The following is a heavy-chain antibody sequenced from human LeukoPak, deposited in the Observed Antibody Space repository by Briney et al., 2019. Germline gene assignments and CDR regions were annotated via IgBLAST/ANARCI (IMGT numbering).Heavy chain of an antibody. D-gene: IGHD6-13*01. CDR1: GFTFSNYA. CDR2: ITGSGGST. CDR3: AKDRYSSSWYGDPYYFDY. Sequence: SGGSLRLSCAASGFTFSNYALSWVRQVPGKGLEWVSGITGSGGSTYCADSVKGRFTISRDNSKNTLYLQMNSLRAEDTAVYYCAKDRYSSSWYGDPYYFDYWGQGTLVTVSS. J-gene: IGHJ4*02. V-gene: IGHV3-23*01.